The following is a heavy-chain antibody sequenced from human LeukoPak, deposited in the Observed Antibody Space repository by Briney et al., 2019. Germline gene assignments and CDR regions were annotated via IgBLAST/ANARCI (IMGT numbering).Heavy chain of an antibody. Sequence: PSETLSLTCTVSGGSISSSSYYWGWLRPPPGKGLEWIGSIYYSGSTYYNPSLKSRVTISVDTSKNQFSLKLSSVTAADTAVYYCAPYYDILTGPSGQGGFDPWGQGTLVTVSS. D-gene: IGHD3-9*01. CDR3: APYYDILTGPSGQGGFDP. J-gene: IGHJ5*02. V-gene: IGHV4-39*07. CDR2: IYYSGST. CDR1: GGSISSSSYY.